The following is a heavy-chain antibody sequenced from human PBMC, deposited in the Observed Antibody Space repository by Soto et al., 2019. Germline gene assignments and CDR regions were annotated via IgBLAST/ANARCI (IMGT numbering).Heavy chain of an antibody. Sequence: GSLRLSCAASGFTFSGHWMHWVRQAPGKGLVWVSHINGDESITRYADSVKGRFTISRDNAKNTLYLQMNSLRGEDTAVYYCAREGGYSISSPDVWGQGTTVTVSS. CDR3: AREGGYSISSPDV. CDR1: GFTFSGHW. CDR2: INGDESIT. V-gene: IGHV3-74*01. D-gene: IGHD6-6*01. J-gene: IGHJ6*02.